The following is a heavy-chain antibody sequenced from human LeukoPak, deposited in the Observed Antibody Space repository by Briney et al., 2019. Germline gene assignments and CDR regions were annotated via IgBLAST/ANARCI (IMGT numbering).Heavy chain of an antibody. J-gene: IGHJ4*02. Sequence: GRSLRLSCAASGFTFSSYGMHWVRQAPGKGLEWVAVIWYDGSNKYYADSVKGRFTISRDNSKNTLYLQMNSLRAEDTALYYCAKGYSSGWYTNDYWGQGTLVTVSS. V-gene: IGHV3-33*06. D-gene: IGHD6-19*01. CDR3: AKGYSSGWYTNDY. CDR2: IWYDGSNK. CDR1: GFTFSSYG.